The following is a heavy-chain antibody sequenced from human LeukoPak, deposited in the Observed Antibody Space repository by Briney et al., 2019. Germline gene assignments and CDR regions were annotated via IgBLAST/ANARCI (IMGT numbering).Heavy chain of an antibody. CDR3: ARDATMMGNYFNY. D-gene: IGHD5-12*01. V-gene: IGHV4-39*07. Sequence: SETLSLTCTVSGGSISSSSYYWGWIRQPPGKGLEWIGSIYHSGSTYYNPSLKSRVTISVDTSKNQFSLKLSSVTAADTAVYYCARDATMMGNYFNYWGQGTLVTVSS. CDR2: IYHSGST. CDR1: GGSISSSSYY. J-gene: IGHJ4*02.